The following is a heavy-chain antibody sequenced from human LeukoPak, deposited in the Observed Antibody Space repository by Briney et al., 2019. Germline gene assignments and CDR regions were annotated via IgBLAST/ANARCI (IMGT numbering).Heavy chain of an antibody. J-gene: IGHJ4*02. CDR1: RFPFINYA. CDR2: ISGSGVGT. V-gene: IGHV3-23*01. Sequence: GSLRLSCAASRFPFINYAMSGVRQAPGMGLEGVSAISGSGVGTNYADSVKGRFTISRDNSKNTLYLQMNSLRAEDTAVYYCAKNGRDDHDKYFFDFWGQGTLVTVSS. D-gene: IGHD3-9*01. CDR3: AKNGRDDHDKYFFDF.